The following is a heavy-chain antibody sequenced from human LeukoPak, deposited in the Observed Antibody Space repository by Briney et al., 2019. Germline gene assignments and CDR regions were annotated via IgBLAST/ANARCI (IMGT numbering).Heavy chain of an antibody. J-gene: IGHJ6*03. D-gene: IGHD5-18*01. Sequence: SETLSLTCTVSGGSISSGSYYWSWIRQPAGKGLEWIGRIYTSGCTNYNPSLKSRVTISVDTSKNQFSLKLSSVTAADTAVYYCARVGYSYGVTYYYYMDVWGKGTTVTVSS. CDR2: IYTSGCT. V-gene: IGHV4-61*02. CDR3: ARVGYSYGVTYYYYMDV. CDR1: GGSISSGSYY.